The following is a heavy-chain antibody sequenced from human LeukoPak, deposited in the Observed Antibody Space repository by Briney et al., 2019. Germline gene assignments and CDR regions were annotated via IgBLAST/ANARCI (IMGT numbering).Heavy chain of an antibody. V-gene: IGHV6-1*01. CDR3: ARGRWVAVAGTLDY. J-gene: IGHJ4*02. CDR2: TYYRSKWYN. Sequence: SQTLSLTCAISGDSFSSNSAAWNWIRQSPSRGLEWLGRTYYRSKWYNDYAGSVKSRITTTPDTSKNQFSLQLNSVTPEDTAVYYCARGRWVAVAGTLDYWGQGTLVTVSS. CDR1: GDSFSSNSAA. D-gene: IGHD6-19*01.